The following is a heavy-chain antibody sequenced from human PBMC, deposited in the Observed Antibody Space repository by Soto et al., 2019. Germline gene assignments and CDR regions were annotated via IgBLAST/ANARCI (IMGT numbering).Heavy chain of an antibody. CDR1: GFTFSDYA. V-gene: IGHV3-30*01. CDR3: ARVHCTTELCSGLYFYYALDV. J-gene: IGHJ6*02. CDR2: ISSHGKNT. D-gene: IGHD2-21*01. Sequence: QVQLVESGGGVVQPGRSLRLSCAASGFTFSDYAMHWVRQPPGKGLEWVAIISSHGKNTYYGDSVKGRFTISRDDSTSTLSLQMNGLRPEDTAVYFCARVHCTTELCSGLYFYYALDVWGQGTTVTVSS.